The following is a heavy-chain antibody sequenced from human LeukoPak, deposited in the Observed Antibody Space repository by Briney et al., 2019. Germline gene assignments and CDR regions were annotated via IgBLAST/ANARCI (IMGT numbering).Heavy chain of an antibody. CDR2: ISITSSHI. CDR3: ARDYVDTAMVGLGYSSSWSSNHFDY. CDR1: GFSLSSYS. V-gene: IGHV3-21*01. Sequence: PGGSLRLSCAASGFSLSSYSMNWVRQAPGKGLEYVSSISITSSHIYYADSVKGRFTISRDNAKNSLYLQMNSLRAEATAVYYCARDYVDTAMVGLGYSSSWSSNHFDYWGQGTLVTVSS. J-gene: IGHJ4*02. D-gene: IGHD6-13*01.